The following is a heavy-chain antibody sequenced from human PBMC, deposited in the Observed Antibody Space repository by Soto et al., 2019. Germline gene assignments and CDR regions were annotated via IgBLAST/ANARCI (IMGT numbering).Heavy chain of an antibody. CDR3: ARSLTEGYCTITGCYTRPLYGMDV. D-gene: IGHD2-2*02. V-gene: IGHV1-2*02. Sequence: ASVKVSCKASGYTFSGYYIHWLRQAPGQGLEWMGWINPNSGGTNYAQKFQGRVTVTRDTPTSTAYMERSRLTSDDTAVYYCARSLTEGYCTITGCYTRPLYGMDVWGQGTTVTAP. CDR1: GYTFSGYY. J-gene: IGHJ6*02. CDR2: INPNSGGT.